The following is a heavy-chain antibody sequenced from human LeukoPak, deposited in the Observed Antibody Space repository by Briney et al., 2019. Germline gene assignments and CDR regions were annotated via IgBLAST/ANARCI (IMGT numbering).Heavy chain of an antibody. CDR2: ISAYNGNT. CDR1: GYTFTSYG. Sequence: ASVKVSCKASGYTFTSYGISWVRQAPGQGLEWMGWISAYNGNTNYAQKLQGRVTMTTDTSTSTAYMELRSLRSDDTAVYYCARDSEYSSSWIYYYYYYMDVWGKGTTVTVSS. J-gene: IGHJ6*03. CDR3: ARDSEYSSSWIYYYYYYMDV. D-gene: IGHD6-13*01. V-gene: IGHV1-18*01.